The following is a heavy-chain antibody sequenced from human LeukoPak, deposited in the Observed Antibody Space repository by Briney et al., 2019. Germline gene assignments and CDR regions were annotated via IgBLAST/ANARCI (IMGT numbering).Heavy chain of an antibody. CDR1: GCTFSVYG. V-gene: IGHV3-30*18. CDR2: ISYDGTDK. D-gene: IGHD6-19*01. Sequence: PGRSLRLSCAASGCTFSVYGMYWVRQPPGKGLEWVALISYDGTDKYHVDSVKGRFTISRDNSNNTLYLQMNSLRPDDTAVYYCAKAGYSSGWTRYYGMDVWGQGTTVAVSS. J-gene: IGHJ6*02. CDR3: AKAGYSSGWTRYYGMDV.